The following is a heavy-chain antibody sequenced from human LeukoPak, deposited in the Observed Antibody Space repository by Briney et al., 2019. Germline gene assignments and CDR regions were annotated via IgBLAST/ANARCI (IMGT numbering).Heavy chain of an antibody. J-gene: IGHJ3*02. Sequence: SETLSLTCTVSGYSINSGYYWGLIRQPPGKELEWIGCIYHSGNPYYNPSLKSRVTISVDTSKNQFSLKLTSVTAADTAVYYCARGGLGSYIDAFDICGQGTMVTVSS. CDR3: ARGGLGSYIDAFDI. V-gene: IGHV4-38-2*02. D-gene: IGHD3-10*01. CDR2: IYHSGNP. CDR1: GYSINSGYY.